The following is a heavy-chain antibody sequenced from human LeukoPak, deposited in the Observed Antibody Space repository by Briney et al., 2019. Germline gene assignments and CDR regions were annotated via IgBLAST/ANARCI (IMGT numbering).Heavy chain of an antibody. J-gene: IGHJ4*02. CDR2: ISRTGNYI. CDR3: ARVLETDCSGGSCYSGLDY. Sequence: PGGSLRLSCAASRFTFSRYNMNWVRQAPGKGLEWVSSISRTGNYIYYADSVKGRFTISRDNAQNSLFLQMNSLRVEDTVVYYCARVLETDCSGGSCYSGLDYWGQGTLVTVSS. CDR1: RFTFSRYN. V-gene: IGHV3-21*01. D-gene: IGHD2-15*01.